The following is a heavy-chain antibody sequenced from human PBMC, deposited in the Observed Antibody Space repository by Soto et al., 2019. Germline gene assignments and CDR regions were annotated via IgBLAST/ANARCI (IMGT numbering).Heavy chain of an antibody. D-gene: IGHD3-22*01. J-gene: IGHJ4*02. CDR3: ARDEGEGYYYDSSGYYWPDY. Sequence: GGSLRLSCAASGFTFSSYWMSWVRQAPGKGLEWVANIKQDGSEKYYVDSVKGRFTISRDNAKNSLYLQMNSLRAEDTAVYYCARDEGEGYYYDSSGYYWPDYWGQGTLVTVSS. V-gene: IGHV3-7*05. CDR2: IKQDGSEK. CDR1: GFTFSSYW.